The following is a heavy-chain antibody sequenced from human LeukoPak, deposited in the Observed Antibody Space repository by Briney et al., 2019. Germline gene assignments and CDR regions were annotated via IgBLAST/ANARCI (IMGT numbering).Heavy chain of an antibody. V-gene: IGHV1-8*01. Sequence: ASVKVSCEASGYTFTSYDINWVRQATGQGLEWMGWMNPNSGNTGYAQKFQGRVTMTRNTSISTAYMELSSLRSEDTAVYYCATYDFWSGYYIYWGQGTLVTVSS. CDR3: ATYDFWSGYYIY. CDR2: MNPNSGNT. D-gene: IGHD3-3*01. J-gene: IGHJ4*02. CDR1: GYTFTSYD.